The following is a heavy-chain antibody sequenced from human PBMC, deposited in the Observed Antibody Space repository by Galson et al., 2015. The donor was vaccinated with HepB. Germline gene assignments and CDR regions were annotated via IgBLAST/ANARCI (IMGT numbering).Heavy chain of an antibody. CDR1: GFTFSSYV. J-gene: IGHJ4*02. CDR3: ARGSAYYDSSGFHSFDY. V-gene: IGHV3-30-3*01. D-gene: IGHD3-22*01. CDR2: ISYGGSNK. Sequence: SRRLSCAASGFTFSSYVMHWVRQAPGKGLEWVAVISYGGSNKYYADSVKGRFTISRDNSKNTLYLQMNSLRAEDTAVYYCARGSAYYDSSGFHSFDYWGQGTLVTVSP.